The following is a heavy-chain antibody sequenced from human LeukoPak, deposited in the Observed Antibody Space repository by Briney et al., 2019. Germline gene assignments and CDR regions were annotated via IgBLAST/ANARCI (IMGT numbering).Heavy chain of an antibody. D-gene: IGHD6-19*01. CDR2: IIPIFGTA. V-gene: IGHV1-69*01. CDR1: GGTFSSYA. Sequence: SVKVSCKASGGTFSSYAISWVRQAPGQGLEWMGGIIPIFGTANYAQKFQGRVTITADESTSTAYMELSSLRSEDTAVYYCARDDGAYSSGWYGVDDAFDSGGQGTMVTVSS. J-gene: IGHJ3*02. CDR3: ARDDGAYSSGWYGVDDAFDS.